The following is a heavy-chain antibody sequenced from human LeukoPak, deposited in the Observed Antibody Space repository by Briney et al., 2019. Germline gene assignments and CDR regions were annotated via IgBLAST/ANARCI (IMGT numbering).Heavy chain of an antibody. CDR3: AREAASGSYVDY. Sequence: ASVKVSCKASGYTFTSYYMHWVRQAPGQGLEWMGIINPSGGSTSYAQKFQGRVIMTRDMSTSTVYMELSSLRSEDTAVYYCAREAASGSYVDYWGQGTLVTVSS. CDR1: GYTFTSYY. V-gene: IGHV1-46*01. CDR2: INPSGGST. J-gene: IGHJ4*02. D-gene: IGHD1-26*01.